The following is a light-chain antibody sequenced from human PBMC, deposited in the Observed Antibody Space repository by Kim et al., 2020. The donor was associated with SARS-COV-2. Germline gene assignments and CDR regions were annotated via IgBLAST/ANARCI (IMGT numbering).Light chain of an antibody. CDR1: TGAVTSHSH. CDR3: LLYYGETWV. J-gene: IGLJ3*02. V-gene: IGLV7-43*01. Sequence: QAVVTQEPSLTVSPGGTVTLTCASSTGAVTSHSHPTWFQQKPGQAPRLLIYSSTDKDSWTPARFSGSLLGGKAALTLSGVQPEDEAEYYCLLYYGETWVFGGGTKLTVL. CDR2: SST.